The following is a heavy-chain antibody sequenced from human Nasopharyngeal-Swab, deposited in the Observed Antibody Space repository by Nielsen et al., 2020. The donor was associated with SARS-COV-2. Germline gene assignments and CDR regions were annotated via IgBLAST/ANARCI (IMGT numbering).Heavy chain of an antibody. Sequence: SETLSLTCTVSGGSISSGDYYWSWIRQPPGKGLEWIGYIYYSGSTYYNPSLKSRVTISVDTSKNQFSLKLSSVTAADTAVYYCARGFMVTFGGVNAFDIWGQGTMVTVSS. J-gene: IGHJ3*02. D-gene: IGHD3-16*01. CDR2: IYYSGST. CDR1: GGSISSGDYY. CDR3: ARGFMVTFGGVNAFDI. V-gene: IGHV4-30-4*01.